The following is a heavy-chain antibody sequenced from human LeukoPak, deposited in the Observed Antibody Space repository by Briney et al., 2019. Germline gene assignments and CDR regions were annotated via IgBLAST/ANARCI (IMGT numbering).Heavy chain of an antibody. V-gene: IGHV3-21*01. D-gene: IGHD2-21*02. CDR1: GFTFSTYT. J-gene: IGHJ4*02. Sequence: GGSLRLSCAASGFTFSTYTMNWVRQAPGKGLEWVSAITSTSNYIYYADSVKGRFTISRDNSKNTLYLQMNSLRAEDTAVYYCARGRRYCGGDCYVPYYFDYWGQGTLVTVSS. CDR3: ARGRRYCGGDCYVPYYFDY. CDR2: ITSTSNYI.